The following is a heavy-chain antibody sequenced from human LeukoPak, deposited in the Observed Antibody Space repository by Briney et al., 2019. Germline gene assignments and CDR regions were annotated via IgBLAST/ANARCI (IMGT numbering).Heavy chain of an antibody. CDR1: GGSISSSSYY. J-gene: IGHJ5*02. CDR2: IYYSGST. D-gene: IGHD3-9*01. CDR3: ARIAADILTGYLYNWFDP. Sequence: ASETLSLTCTVSGGSISSSSYYWGWIRQPPGKGLEWIGSIYYSGSTYYNPSLKSRVTISVDTSKNQFSLKLSSVTAADTAVYYCARIAADILTGYLYNWFDPWGQGTLVTVSS. V-gene: IGHV4-39*07.